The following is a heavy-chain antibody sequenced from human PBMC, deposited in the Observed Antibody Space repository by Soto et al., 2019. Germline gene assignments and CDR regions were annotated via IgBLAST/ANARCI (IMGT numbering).Heavy chain of an antibody. J-gene: IGHJ6*02. CDR3: ARQLLDAYYYYGMDV. CDR1: GGSISSPNYY. Sequence: SETLSLTCTVSGGSISSPNYYWGWIRQPPGKGLEWIGSIYYSGSTYYNPSLKSRVTISVDTSKNQFSLKLSSVTAADTAVYYCARQLLDAYYYYGMDVWGQGTTVTVSS. CDR2: IYYSGST. D-gene: IGHD2-15*01. V-gene: IGHV4-39*01.